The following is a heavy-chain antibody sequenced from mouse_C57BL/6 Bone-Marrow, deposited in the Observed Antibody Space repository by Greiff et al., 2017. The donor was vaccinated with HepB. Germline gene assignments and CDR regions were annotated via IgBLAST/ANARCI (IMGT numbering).Heavy chain of an antibody. J-gene: IGHJ2*01. CDR2: ISYDGSN. D-gene: IGHD3-3*01. CDR1: GYSITSGYY. Sequence: EVKLVESGPGLVKPSQSLSLTCSVTGYSITSGYYWNWIRQFPGNKLEWMGYISYDGSNNYNPSLKNRISITRDTSKNQFFLKLNSVTTEDTATYYCARERGRYFDYWGQGTTLTVSS. CDR3: ARERGRYFDY. V-gene: IGHV3-6*01.